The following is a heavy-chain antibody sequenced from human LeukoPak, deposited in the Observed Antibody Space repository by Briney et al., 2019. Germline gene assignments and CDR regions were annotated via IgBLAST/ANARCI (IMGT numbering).Heavy chain of an antibody. V-gene: IGHV3-30*02. D-gene: IGHD2-15*01. CDR3: AKDGVGYCSGGSCSYFNH. Sequence: GGSLRLSCAASGFTFRSYGLHWVRHAPGKGLEWVTFIRYDGRNKYYADSVKGRFTISRDNSKNTVYLQMNSLRAEDTALYYCAKDGVGYCSGGSCSYFNHWGQGTLVTVSS. CDR1: GFTFRSYG. J-gene: IGHJ4*02. CDR2: IRYDGRNK.